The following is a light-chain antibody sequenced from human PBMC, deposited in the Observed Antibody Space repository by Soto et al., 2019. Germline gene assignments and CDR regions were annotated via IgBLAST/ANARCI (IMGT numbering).Light chain of an antibody. CDR2: DAS. CDR1: YDLSSR. Sequence: EIVMTQSPVTLSVSPGERATLSCGASYDLSSRLAWYQQKPGQAPRLLIYDASTRATDVPARFSGSGSGTEFTLTISGLQSEDFAVYFCQHYTNWPLTFGGGTKVDIK. CDR3: QHYTNWPLT. J-gene: IGKJ4*01. V-gene: IGKV3-15*01.